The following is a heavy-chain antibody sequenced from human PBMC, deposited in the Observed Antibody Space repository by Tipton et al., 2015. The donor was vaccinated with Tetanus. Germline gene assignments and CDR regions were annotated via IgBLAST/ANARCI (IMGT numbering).Heavy chain of an antibody. CDR3: ARDQARGARGWNYFDY. J-gene: IGHJ4*02. CDR1: GGSISSGGYY. CDR2: IYYSGST. V-gene: IGHV4-31*03. D-gene: IGHD1-26*01. Sequence: LVKPTQTLSLTCTVSGGSISSGGYYWTWIRQHPGKGLEWIGDIYYSGSTYYNPSLKSRVSISVDTSNNQFSVNLNSVTAVDTAVYYCARDQARGARGWNYFDYWGQGALVTVSS.